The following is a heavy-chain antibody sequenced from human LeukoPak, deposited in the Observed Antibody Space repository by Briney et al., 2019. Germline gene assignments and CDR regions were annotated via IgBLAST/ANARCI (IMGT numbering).Heavy chain of an antibody. V-gene: IGHV3-69-1*01. CDR2: IGGDGIA. CDR3: AKDRANWATDD. J-gene: IGHJ4*02. CDR1: GFTFTDHP. D-gene: IGHD3-16*01. Sequence: GGSLRLSCVASGFTFTDHPMNWVRQAPGKGLEWISYIGGDGIAFYADSVKGRFTASKDDARKSMYLQMNSLRVEDTAVYYCAKDRANWATDDWGQGTQVTVSS.